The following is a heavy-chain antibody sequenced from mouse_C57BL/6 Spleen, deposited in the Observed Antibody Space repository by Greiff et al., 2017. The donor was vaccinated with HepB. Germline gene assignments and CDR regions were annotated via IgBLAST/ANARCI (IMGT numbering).Heavy chain of an antibody. CDR3: ESSGGTGDY. V-gene: IGHV1-59*01. CDR1: GYTFTSYW. J-gene: IGHJ2*01. D-gene: IGHD4-1*01. CDR2: IDPSDSYT. Sequence: VQLQQPGAELVRPGTSVKLSCKASGYTFTSYWMHWVKQRPGQGLEWIGVIDPSDSYTNYNQKFKGKATLTVDTSSSTSYMQLRSLTSEDSAVYYCESSGGTGDYWGQGTTLTVSS.